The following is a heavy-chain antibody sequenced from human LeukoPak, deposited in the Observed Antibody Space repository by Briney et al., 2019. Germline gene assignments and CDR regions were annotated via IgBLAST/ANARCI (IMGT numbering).Heavy chain of an antibody. CDR3: ARDQSYYYGSGDNWFDP. CDR2: ISAYNDNT. V-gene: IGHV1-18*01. J-gene: IGHJ5*02. Sequence: ASVKVSCKASGYTFTSYGISWVRQAPGQGLEWMGWISAYNDNTNYAQKLQGRVTMTTDTSTSTAYMELRSLRSDDTAVYYCARDQSYYYGSGDNWFDPWGQGTLVTVSS. CDR1: GYTFTSYG. D-gene: IGHD3-10*01.